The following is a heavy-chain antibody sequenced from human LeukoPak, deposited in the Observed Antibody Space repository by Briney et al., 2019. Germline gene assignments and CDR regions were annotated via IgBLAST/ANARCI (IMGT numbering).Heavy chain of an antibody. V-gene: IGHV4-61*01. Sequence: PSETLSLTCTVSGYSISSGYYWGWIRQPPGKGLEWIGYIYYSGSTNYNPSLKSRVTISVDTSKNQFSLKLSSVTAADTAVYYCARNLRFGELTGYYYYMDVWGKGTTVTVSS. CDR2: IYYSGST. J-gene: IGHJ6*03. D-gene: IGHD3-10*01. CDR1: GYSISSGYY. CDR3: ARNLRFGELTGYYYYMDV.